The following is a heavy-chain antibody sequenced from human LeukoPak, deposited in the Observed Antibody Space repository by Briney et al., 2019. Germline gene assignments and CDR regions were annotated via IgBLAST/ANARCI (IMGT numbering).Heavy chain of an antibody. J-gene: IGHJ4*02. Sequence: SETLSLTCTVSGGSISSYYWSWIRQPPGKGPEWIGYIYYSGSTNYNPSLKSRVTISVDTSKNQFSLKLSSVTAADTAVYYCARARTITGYFDYWGQGTLVTVSS. CDR2: IYYSGST. CDR3: ARARTITGYFDY. D-gene: IGHD5-24*01. V-gene: IGHV4-59*01. CDR1: GGSISSYY.